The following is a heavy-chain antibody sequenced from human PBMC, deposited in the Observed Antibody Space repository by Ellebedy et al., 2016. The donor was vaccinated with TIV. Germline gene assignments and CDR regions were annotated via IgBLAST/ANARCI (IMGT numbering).Heavy chain of an antibody. CDR3: ARDRGGLYLYFDY. V-gene: IGHV3-7*03. Sequence: PGGSLRLSCVASGFNFRSYLMSWVREAPGKGLELVANIKQDGSDKFYVDSARGRFTSSRDNAKNSLYLQMNSLRAEDTAVYYCARDRGGLYLYFDYWGQGNLVTVST. CDR2: IKQDGSDK. J-gene: IGHJ4*02. D-gene: IGHD3-10*01. CDR1: GFNFRSYL.